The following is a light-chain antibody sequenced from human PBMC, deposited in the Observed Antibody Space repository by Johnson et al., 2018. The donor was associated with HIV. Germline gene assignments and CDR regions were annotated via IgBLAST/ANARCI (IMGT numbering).Light chain of an antibody. Sequence: QSVLTQPPSVSAAPGQKVTISCSGSSSNIGNNYVSWYQQLPETAPKLLIYDNNKRPSGIPDRFSGSKSGTSATLGITGLQTVDEADYYCGTWDSSLSAPYVLRPGTKVTGL. CDR3: GTWDSSLSAPYV. V-gene: IGLV1-51*01. J-gene: IGLJ1*01. CDR1: SSNIGNNY. CDR2: DNN.